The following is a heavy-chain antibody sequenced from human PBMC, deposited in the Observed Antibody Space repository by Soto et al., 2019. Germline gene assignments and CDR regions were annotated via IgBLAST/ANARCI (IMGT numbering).Heavy chain of an antibody. CDR1: GFTLSNYW. Sequence: EVQLVESGGGLVQPGGSLRLSCAASGFTLSNYWMHWARQAPGKGLVWVSRISSDGSSTNYADSVKGRFTISRDNAKNTLHLQMNSLRAEDTAVYYCARVPYCSCSSCYSYFDSWGQGTLVTVSS. V-gene: IGHV3-74*01. CDR3: ARVPYCSCSSCYSYFDS. D-gene: IGHD2-2*01. CDR2: ISSDGSST. J-gene: IGHJ4*02.